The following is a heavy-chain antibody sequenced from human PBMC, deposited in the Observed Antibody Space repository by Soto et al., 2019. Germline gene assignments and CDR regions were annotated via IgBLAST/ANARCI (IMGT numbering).Heavy chain of an antibody. J-gene: IGHJ4*02. CDR1: GFTFSSYS. CDR3: ARDHNEYSSSSVLDY. D-gene: IGHD6-6*01. CDR2: ISSSSSTI. Sequence: GGSLRLSCAASGFTFSSYSMNWVRQAPGKGLEWVSYISSSSSTIYYADSVKGRFTISRDNAKNSLYLQMNSLRAEDTAVYYCARDHNEYSSSSVLDYWGQGTLVTVSS. V-gene: IGHV3-48*01.